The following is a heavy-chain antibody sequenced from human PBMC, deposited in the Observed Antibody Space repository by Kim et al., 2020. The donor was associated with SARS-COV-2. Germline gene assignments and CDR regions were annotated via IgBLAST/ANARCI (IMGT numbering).Heavy chain of an antibody. CDR1: GFTFSDYY. CDR3: ARDWGPYSSSWYAYYYYYGMDV. CDR2: ISSSGSTI. D-gene: IGHD6-13*01. V-gene: IGHV3-11*04. Sequence: GGSLRLSCAASGFTFSDYYMSWIRQAPGKGLEWVSYISSSGSTIYYADSVKGRFTISRDNAKNSLYLQMNSLRAEDTAVYYCARDWGPYSSSWYAYYYYYGMDVWGQGTTVTVSS. J-gene: IGHJ6*02.